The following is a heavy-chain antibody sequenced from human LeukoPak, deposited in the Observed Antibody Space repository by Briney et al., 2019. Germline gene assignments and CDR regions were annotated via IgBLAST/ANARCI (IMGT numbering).Heavy chain of an antibody. D-gene: IGHD6-6*01. CDR3: TRGMGTRPIHY. J-gene: IGHJ4*02. CDR1: GGSIGSHA. CDR2: IIPLFGAP. Sequence: ASVKVSCEASGGSIGSHAVSWVRQAPGQGLEWMGGIIPLFGAPIYAQNFQDRLTISTDESTNTAYMELRSLTSEDTAFYFCTRGMGTRPIHYWGQGTLVTVSS. V-gene: IGHV1-69*05.